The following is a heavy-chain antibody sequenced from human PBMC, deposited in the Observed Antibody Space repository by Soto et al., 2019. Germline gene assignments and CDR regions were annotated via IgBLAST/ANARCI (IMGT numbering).Heavy chain of an antibody. CDR1: GFTFSSYG. CDR2: ISYDGSNK. CDR3: AKDSGITGTHYYYGMDV. V-gene: IGHV3-30*18. D-gene: IGHD1-20*01. J-gene: IGHJ6*02. Sequence: QVQLVESGGGVVQPGRSLRLSCAASGFTFSSYGMHWVRQAPGKGLEWGAVISYDGSNKYYADSVKGRFTISRDNSKNTLYLQMNSLRAEDTAVYYCAKDSGITGTHYYYGMDVWGQGTTVTDSS.